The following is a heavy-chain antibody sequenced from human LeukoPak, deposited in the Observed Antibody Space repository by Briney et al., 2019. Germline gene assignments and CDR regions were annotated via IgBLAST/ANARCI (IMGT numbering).Heavy chain of an antibody. Sequence: GGSLRLSCAASGFTFSIYWVHWVRQAPGKGLVWVSSINSDGSSTSYADSVKGRFTISRDNAKNTLYLQMNSLRAEDTAVYYCAGHPPYYDSSGYYARHWYFDLWGRGTLVTVPS. CDR2: INSDGSST. CDR1: GFTFSIYW. D-gene: IGHD3-22*01. J-gene: IGHJ2*01. CDR3: AGHPPYYDSSGYYARHWYFDL. V-gene: IGHV3-74*01.